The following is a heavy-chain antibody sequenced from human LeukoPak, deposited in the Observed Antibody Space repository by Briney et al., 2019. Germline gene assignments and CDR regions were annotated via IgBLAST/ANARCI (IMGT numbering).Heavy chain of an antibody. D-gene: IGHD2-21*01. CDR1: GYSFTSYW. V-gene: IGHV5-51*01. Sequence: GESLKISCKGSGYSFTSYWIGWVRQMPGKGLEWMGIIYPGDSGTRYSPSFQGQVTISADKSISTAYLQWSSLKASDTAMYYCARTGTYSSDAFDIWGQGTMVTVSS. CDR3: ARTGTYSSDAFDI. J-gene: IGHJ3*02. CDR2: IYPGDSGT.